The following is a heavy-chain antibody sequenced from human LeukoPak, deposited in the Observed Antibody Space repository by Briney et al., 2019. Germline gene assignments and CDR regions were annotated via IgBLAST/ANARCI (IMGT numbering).Heavy chain of an antibody. CDR2: IYYSGST. J-gene: IGHJ4*02. V-gene: IGHV4-39*07. CDR1: GGSINSSSYY. Sequence: SETLSLTCTVSGGSINSSSYYWGWIRQPPGKGLEWIGSIYYSGSTYYNPSLKSRVTISVDTSKNQFSLKLSSVTAADTAVYYCARRGYCSGGSCYSSPFDYWGQGTLVTVSS. D-gene: IGHD2-15*01. CDR3: ARRGYCSGGSCYSSPFDY.